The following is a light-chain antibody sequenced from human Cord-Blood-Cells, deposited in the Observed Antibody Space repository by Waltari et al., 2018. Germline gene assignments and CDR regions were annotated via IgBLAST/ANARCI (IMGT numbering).Light chain of an antibody. CDR3: CSYAGSSTLVV. V-gene: IGLV2-23*01. CDR2: EGS. CDR1: SSDVGSYNL. J-gene: IGLJ2*01. Sequence: QSALTQPASVSGSPGPSITISCTGTSSDVGSYNLVSWYQRHPGKAPKPMIYEGSKRASGVSNRFSGSKSGNTASLTISGLQAEDEADYYCCSYAGSSTLVVFGGGTKLTVL.